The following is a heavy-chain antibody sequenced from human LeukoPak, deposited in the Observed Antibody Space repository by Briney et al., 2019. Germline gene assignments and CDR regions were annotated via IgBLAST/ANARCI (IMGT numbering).Heavy chain of an antibody. D-gene: IGHD6-6*01. CDR2: IYYSGST. J-gene: IGHJ3*02. CDR3: ARVHKYSSLTGAFDI. CDR1: GGSISSSSYY. V-gene: IGHV4-30-4*08. Sequence: SETLSLTFTVSGGSISSSSYYWGWIRQPPGKGLEWIGYIYYSGSTYYNPSLKSRVTISVDTSKNQFSLKLSSVTAADTAVYYCARVHKYSSLTGAFDIWGQGTMVTVSS.